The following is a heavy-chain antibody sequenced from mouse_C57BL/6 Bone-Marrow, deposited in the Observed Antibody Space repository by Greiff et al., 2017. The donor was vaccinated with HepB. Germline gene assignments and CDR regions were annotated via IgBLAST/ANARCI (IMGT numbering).Heavy chain of an antibody. Sequence: EVMLVESGAELVRPGASVKLSCTASGFNIKDDYMHWVKQRPEQGLEWIGWIDPENGDTEYASKFQGKATITADTSSNTAYLQLSSLTSEDTAVYYCTPFITTVVATTMDYWGQGTSVTVSS. D-gene: IGHD1-1*01. J-gene: IGHJ4*01. CDR2: IDPENGDT. V-gene: IGHV14-4*01. CDR1: GFNIKDDY. CDR3: TPFITTVVATTMDY.